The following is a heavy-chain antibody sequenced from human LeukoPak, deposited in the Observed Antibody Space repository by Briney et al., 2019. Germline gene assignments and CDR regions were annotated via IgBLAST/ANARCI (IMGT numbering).Heavy chain of an antibody. D-gene: IGHD3-3*01. Sequence: SLRLSCAASGFTFDDYAMHWVRQAPGKGLEWVSGISWNSGSIGYADSVKGRFTISRDNAKNSLYLQMNSLRAEDTALYYCAKGNYDFWSGPVYWGQGTLVTVSS. CDR1: GFTFDDYA. CDR3: AKGNYDFWSGPVY. J-gene: IGHJ4*02. CDR2: ISWNSGSI. V-gene: IGHV3-9*01.